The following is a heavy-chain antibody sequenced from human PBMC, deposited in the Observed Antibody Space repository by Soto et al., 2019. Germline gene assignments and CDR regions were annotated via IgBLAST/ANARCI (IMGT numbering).Heavy chain of an antibody. CDR2: ISGSGGST. V-gene: IGHV3-23*01. CDR3: AKDGLGGWFGELFSAFDI. D-gene: IGHD3-10*01. J-gene: IGHJ3*02. CDR1: GFTFSSYA. Sequence: HPGGSLRLSCAASGFTFSSYAMSWVRQAPGKGLEWVSAISGSGGSTYYADSVKGRFTISRDNSKNTLYLQMNSLRAEDTAVYYCAKDGLGGWFGELFSAFDIWGQGTMV.